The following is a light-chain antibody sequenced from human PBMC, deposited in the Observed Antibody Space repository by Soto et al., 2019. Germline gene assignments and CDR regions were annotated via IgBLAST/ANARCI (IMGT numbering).Light chain of an antibody. CDR1: QSVSSNY. Sequence: EIVLTQSPGTLSLSPGERATLSCRASQSVSSNYLAWYRHKPGQTPRLVIYGASNRATGIPDRFSGSGSGTDFTLTISRLEPEDFAVYYCQQYGSSPWMFGQGTKVEIK. V-gene: IGKV3-20*01. CDR3: QQYGSSPWM. CDR2: GAS. J-gene: IGKJ1*01.